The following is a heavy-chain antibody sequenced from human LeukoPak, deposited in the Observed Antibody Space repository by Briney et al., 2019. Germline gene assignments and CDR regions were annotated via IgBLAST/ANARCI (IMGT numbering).Heavy chain of an antibody. CDR2: IAPIFGTP. V-gene: IGHV1-69*05. CDR1: GGTFDRYA. D-gene: IGHD3-16*02. J-gene: IGHJ6*03. Sequence: SVKVSCKASGGTFDRYAISWVRQAPGQGLEWMGGIAPIFGTPNYAQNFQGRVTSTTDESTSTAYMELSSLRSDDTAVYYCASHFRSNHYYFYYMDVWGTGTTVTVSS. CDR3: ASHFRSNHYYFYYMDV.